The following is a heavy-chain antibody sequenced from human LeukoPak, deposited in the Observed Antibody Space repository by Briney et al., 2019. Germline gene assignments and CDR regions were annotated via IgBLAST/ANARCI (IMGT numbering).Heavy chain of an antibody. Sequence: SETLSLTCAVYGGSFSGYYWSWIRQPPGKGLEWIGEINHSGSTNYNPSLKSRVTISVDTSKNQFSLKLSSVTAADTAVYYCASSGIAAAGTDYWGQGTLVTVPS. CDR3: ASSGIAAAGTDY. V-gene: IGHV4-34*01. CDR2: INHSGST. J-gene: IGHJ4*02. CDR1: GGSFSGYY. D-gene: IGHD6-13*01.